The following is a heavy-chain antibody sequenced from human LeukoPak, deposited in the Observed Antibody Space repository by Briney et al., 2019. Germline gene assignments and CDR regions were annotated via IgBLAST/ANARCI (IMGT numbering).Heavy chain of an antibody. Sequence: GVSLRLSCAASGFTFSSYWMVWLPQAQGKGLEWVANIKRDGNEKNYVGSVRGRFSISRDNAKTSLYLQIDRLRAEDTAVYYCAKEGAYPIITYDSWGQGALVTVSS. CDR2: IKRDGNEK. CDR3: AKEGAYPIITYDS. CDR1: GFTFSSYW. V-gene: IGHV3-7*01. J-gene: IGHJ5*01. D-gene: IGHD3-10*01.